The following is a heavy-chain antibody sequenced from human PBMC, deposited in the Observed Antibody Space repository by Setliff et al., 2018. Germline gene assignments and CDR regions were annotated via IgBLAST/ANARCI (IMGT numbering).Heavy chain of an antibody. CDR3: LRLVRYCSRTSCQRTSGDEV. CDR2: ISPYSGNT. Sequence: ASVKVSCKASGYTFTDYGVTWVRQAPGQGLEWVGWISPYSGNTYYAPKFQGRITMTTDTSTTTAYMELKSLRSDDTAVYYCLRLVRYCSRTSCQRTSGDEVWGQGTLVTVS. D-gene: IGHD2-8*01. CDR1: GYTFTDYG. V-gene: IGHV1-18*01. J-gene: IGHJ4*02.